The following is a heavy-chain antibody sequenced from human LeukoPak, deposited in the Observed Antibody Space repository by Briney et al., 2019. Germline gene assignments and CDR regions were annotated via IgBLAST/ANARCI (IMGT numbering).Heavy chain of an antibody. D-gene: IGHD3-10*02. CDR2: ISSSGSTI. V-gene: IGHV3-48*03. J-gene: IGHJ6*04. CDR3: AELGITMIGGV. CDR1: GFTFSSYE. Sequence: PGGSLRLSRAASGFTFSSYEMNWVRQAPGKGLEWVSYISSSGSTIYYADSVKGRFTISRDNAKNSLYLQMNSLRAEDTALYYCAELGITMIGGVWGKGTTVTISS.